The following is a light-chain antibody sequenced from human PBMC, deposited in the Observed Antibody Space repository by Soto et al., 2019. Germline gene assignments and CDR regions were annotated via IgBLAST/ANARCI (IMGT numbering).Light chain of an antibody. V-gene: IGKV1-5*01. CDR2: DAS. CDR1: HSISSW. Sequence: DIQVTQSPSTLSASIGDRVTITCRASHSISSWLAWYQQKPGKAPKLLIYDASSLESRVPSRFSGSGFGTDFTLTISSLQPDDFATYYCQQYNTFSTTFGQGTKVEIK. J-gene: IGKJ1*01. CDR3: QQYNTFSTT.